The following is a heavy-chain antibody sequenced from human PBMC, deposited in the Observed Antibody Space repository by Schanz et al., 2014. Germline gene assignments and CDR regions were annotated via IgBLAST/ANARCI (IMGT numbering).Heavy chain of an antibody. V-gene: IGHV3-33*06. D-gene: IGHD2-8*02. Sequence: VQLVEPGGDLVQPGRSLRLSCVASGFTFSSYDVFWVRQAPGKGLEWVAILWHDGSKKYYTDSVKGRFTISRDNSKNTLYLQMNSLRAEDTAVYYCAKTLFPGGTQTFGNWGRGTLVTVSS. CDR3: AKTLFPGGTQTFGN. CDR1: GFTFSSYD. J-gene: IGHJ4*02. CDR2: LWHDGSKK.